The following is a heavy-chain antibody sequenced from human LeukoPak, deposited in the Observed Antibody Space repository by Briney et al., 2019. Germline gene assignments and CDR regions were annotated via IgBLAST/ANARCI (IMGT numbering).Heavy chain of an antibody. V-gene: IGHV4-39*01. CDR3: ARKTPGTSVDV. D-gene: IGHD3-10*01. CDR1: GDSISNSAYY. J-gene: IGHJ6*02. CDR2: ITNTGNT. Sequence: SETLSLTCTVSGDSISNSAYYWVWIRQPPGKGLEWIGTITNTGNTYSNPSLTSRVTISMDTPKTQISLKLTSVTAADTAVFYCARKTPGTSVDVWGQGTSVTVSS.